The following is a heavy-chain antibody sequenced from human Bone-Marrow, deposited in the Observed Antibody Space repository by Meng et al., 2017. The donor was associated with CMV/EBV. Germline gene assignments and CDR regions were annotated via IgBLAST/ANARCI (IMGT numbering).Heavy chain of an antibody. CDR3: ARDQLYQLLLDY. V-gene: IGHV3-7*01. D-gene: IGHD2-2*01. CDR1: GFTFSSYW. CDR2: IKQDGSEK. J-gene: IGHJ4*02. Sequence: GGSLRLSCPASGFTFSSYWMSWVRQAPGKGLEWVANIKQDGSEKYYVDSVKGRFTISGDNAKNSLYLQMNSLRAEDTAVYYCARDQLYQLLLDYWGQGTLVTVSS.